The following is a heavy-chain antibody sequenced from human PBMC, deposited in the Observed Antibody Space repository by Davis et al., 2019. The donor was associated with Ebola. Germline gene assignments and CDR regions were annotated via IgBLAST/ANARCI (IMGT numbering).Heavy chain of an antibody. J-gene: IGHJ6*02. CDR1: GGSFSGYY. CDR3: AREAVTAMDV. Sequence: PSETLSLTCAVYGGSFSGYYWSWIRQPPGKGLEWIGEINHSGSTNYNPSLKSRVTISVDTSKNQFSLKLSSVTAADTAVYYCAREAVTAMDVWGQGTTVTVSS. CDR2: INHSGST. D-gene: IGHD2-21*02. V-gene: IGHV4-34*01.